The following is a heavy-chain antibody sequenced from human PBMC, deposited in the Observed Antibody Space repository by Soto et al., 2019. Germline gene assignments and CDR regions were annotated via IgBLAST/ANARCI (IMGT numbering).Heavy chain of an antibody. CDR3: ARDLEIFGVVSSVY. CDR1: GFTFSSYW. D-gene: IGHD3-3*01. CDR2: INSDGSST. V-gene: IGHV3-74*01. J-gene: IGHJ4*02. Sequence: EVQLVESGGGLVQPGGSLRLSCAASGFTFSSYWMHWVRQAPGKGLVWVSRINSDGSSTSYADSVKGRFTISRDNAKNTLYLQMNSPGAEDTAVYYCARDLEIFGVVSSVYGGQGTLVTVSS.